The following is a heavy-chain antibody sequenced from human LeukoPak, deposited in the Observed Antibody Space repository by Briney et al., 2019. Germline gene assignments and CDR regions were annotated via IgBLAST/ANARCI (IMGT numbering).Heavy chain of an antibody. Sequence: GASVKVSCKVSGYTLTELSMHWVRQAPGKGLEWMGGFDPEDGETIYAQKFQGRVTMTEDTSTDTAYMELSSLRSEDTAVYYCATGPHYYGSGSNYYYYMDVWGKGTTVTVSS. CDR1: GYTLTELS. CDR3: ATGPHYYGSGSNYYYYMDV. CDR2: FDPEDGET. J-gene: IGHJ6*03. D-gene: IGHD3-10*01. V-gene: IGHV1-24*01.